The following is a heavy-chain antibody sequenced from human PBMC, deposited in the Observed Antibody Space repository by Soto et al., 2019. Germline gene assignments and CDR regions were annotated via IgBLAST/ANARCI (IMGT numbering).Heavy chain of an antibody. CDR1: GFTFSSYS. J-gene: IGHJ4*02. D-gene: IGHD2-21*02. V-gene: IGHV3-21*01. Sequence: GGFLRLSCAASGFTFSSYSMNWVRQAPGKGLEWVSSISSSSSYIYYADSVKGRFTITRDNAKNSLYLQMDSLRAEDAAVYYCAKGIPAGDCGSDCYPFDYWGQGTLVTVSS. CDR2: ISSSSSYI. CDR3: AKGIPAGDCGSDCYPFDY.